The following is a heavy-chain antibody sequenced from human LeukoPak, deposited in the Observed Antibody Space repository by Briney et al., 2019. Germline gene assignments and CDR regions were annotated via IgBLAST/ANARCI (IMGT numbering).Heavy chain of an antibody. CDR1: GGTFSSYA. CDR3: ASGLLWFGES. V-gene: IGHV1-18*01. D-gene: IGHD3-10*01. Sequence: ASVKVSCKASGGTFSSYAISWVRQAPGQGLEWMGWISAYNGNTNYAQKLQGRVTMATDTSTSTAYMELRSLRSDDTAVYYCASGLLWFGESWGQGTLATVSS. CDR2: ISAYNGNT. J-gene: IGHJ4*02.